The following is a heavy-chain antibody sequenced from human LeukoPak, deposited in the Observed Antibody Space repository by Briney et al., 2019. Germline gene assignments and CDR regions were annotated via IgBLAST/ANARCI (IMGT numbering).Heavy chain of an antibody. D-gene: IGHD3-9*01. CDR3: ARGDYDILSGYSSVDF. J-gene: IGHJ4*02. Sequence: PSETLSLTCTVSGGSINSDTYYWSWIRQPAGKGLEWIGRVETSGSTNYNPSLKSRVSISVDTSNNQFSLKLSSVTAADTAVYYCARGDYDILSGYSSVDFWGREPWSPSP. CDR1: GGSINSDTYY. CDR2: VETSGST. V-gene: IGHV4-61*02.